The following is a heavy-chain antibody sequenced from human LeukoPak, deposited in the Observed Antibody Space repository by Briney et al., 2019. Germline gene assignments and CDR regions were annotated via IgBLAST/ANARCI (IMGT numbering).Heavy chain of an antibody. J-gene: IGHJ3*02. CDR3: AREGTAHAFDI. V-gene: IGHV4-31*03. Sequence: SETLSLTCTVSGDSIFSASYYWGWLRQHPGKGLEWIGFIYYSGNTYYSSSLKSRITISIDTSKNQFPLSLSSVTVADTAVYYCAREGTAHAFDIWGQGTMVTVSS. D-gene: IGHD3-10*01. CDR2: IYYSGNT. CDR1: GDSIFSASYY.